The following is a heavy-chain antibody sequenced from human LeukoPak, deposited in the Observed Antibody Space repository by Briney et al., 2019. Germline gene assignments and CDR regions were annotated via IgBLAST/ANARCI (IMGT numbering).Heavy chain of an antibody. CDR2: ISWNSGSI. CDR1: GFTFDDYA. V-gene: IGHV3-9*01. CDR3: AKSSGWYGYFDY. J-gene: IGHJ4*02. Sequence: GGSLRLSCAASGFTFDDYAMHWVRQAPGKGPEWVSGISWNSGSIGYADSVKGRFTISRDNAKNSLYLQMNSLRAEDTALYYCAKSSGWYGYFDYWGQGTLVTVSS. D-gene: IGHD6-19*01.